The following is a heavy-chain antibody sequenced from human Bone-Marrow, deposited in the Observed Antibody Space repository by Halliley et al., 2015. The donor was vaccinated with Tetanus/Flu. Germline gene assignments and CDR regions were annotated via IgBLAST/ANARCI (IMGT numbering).Heavy chain of an antibody. J-gene: IGHJ6*02. CDR2: ITGSGGST. CDR1: GLTFGSFA. V-gene: IGHV3-23*01. Sequence: SLRLPCTASGLTFGSFAMSWVRQAPGKGLEWVSAITGSGGSTLYAGSVKGRLTISRDNSKNTLFLQMNSLRAEDTAVYYCAKLKGMGGYQHYSMDVWGQGTTVSVSS. CDR3: AKLKGMGGYQHYSMDV. D-gene: IGHD1-26*01.